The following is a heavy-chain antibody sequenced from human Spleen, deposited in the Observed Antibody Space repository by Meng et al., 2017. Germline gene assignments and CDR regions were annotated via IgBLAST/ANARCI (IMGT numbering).Heavy chain of an antibody. Sequence: QIQLVESGGGVVQPGGSLRLSCATSGFTFTDYAMHWVRQAPGKGPQWVAIVSHDGNSGCYADSVKGRFSVSRDDSKNTVYLQMNSLKMEDTAVYFCGDDFWWWGQGTLVTVSS. CDR2: VSHDGNSG. CDR3: GDDFWW. V-gene: IGHV3-30-3*01. D-gene: IGHD3-3*01. CDR1: GFTFTDYA. J-gene: IGHJ4*02.